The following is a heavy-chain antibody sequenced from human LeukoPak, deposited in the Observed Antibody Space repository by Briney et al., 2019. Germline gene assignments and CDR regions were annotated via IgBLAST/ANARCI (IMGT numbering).Heavy chain of an antibody. V-gene: IGHV3-23*01. J-gene: IGHJ4*02. Sequence: PGGSLRLSCAASGFMFSNFAMSWVRQAPGKGLEWVSTIYYSGGNTYSADSVKGRFTISRDNAKNTLYLQMNSLRAEDTAVYYCAKDQGQAVVPRQFDNWGQGTLVTVSS. CDR2: IYYSGGNT. CDR1: GFMFSNFA. D-gene: IGHD2-2*01. CDR3: AKDQGQAVVPRQFDN.